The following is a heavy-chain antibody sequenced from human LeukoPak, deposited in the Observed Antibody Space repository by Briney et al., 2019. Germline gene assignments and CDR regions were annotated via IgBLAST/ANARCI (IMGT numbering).Heavy chain of an antibody. J-gene: IGHJ6*03. V-gene: IGHV4-34*01. CDR2: INHSGST. D-gene: IGHD6-13*01. Sequence: SETLSLTCAVYGGSFSGYYWSWIRRPPGKGLEWIGEINHSGSTTYNPSLKRRVTISLDTSKNQFSLKLSSVTAADTAVYYCASTPAFIAAAGKYYYYYYMDVRGKGTTVTVCS. CDR1: GGSFSGYY. CDR3: ASTPAFIAAAGKYYYYYYMDV.